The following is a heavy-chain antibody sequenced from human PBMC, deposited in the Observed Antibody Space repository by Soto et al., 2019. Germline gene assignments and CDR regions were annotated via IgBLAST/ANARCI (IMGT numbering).Heavy chain of an antibody. J-gene: IGHJ4*02. Sequence: PSETLSLTCTVSGGSISSYYWGWIRQPPGKGLEWIGYTYYSGSTNYNPSLKSRVTISVDTSKNQFSLKLSSVTAADTAVYYCARGTYDSSGYYDFDYWGQGTLVTVSS. CDR2: TYYSGST. V-gene: IGHV4-59*01. CDR1: GGSISSYY. D-gene: IGHD3-22*01. CDR3: ARGTYDSSGYYDFDY.